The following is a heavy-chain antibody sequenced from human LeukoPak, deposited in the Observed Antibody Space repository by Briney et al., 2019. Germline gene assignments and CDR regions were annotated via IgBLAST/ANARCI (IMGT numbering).Heavy chain of an antibody. Sequence: GGSLRLSCAASGFTVSSNYMSWVRQAPGKGLEWVSVIYSGGSTYYADSVKGRFTISRDNSKNTLYLQMNSLRAEDTAVYYCAKDKRILLWFGELPRAGAFDIWGQGTMVTVSS. D-gene: IGHD3-10*01. J-gene: IGHJ3*02. CDR1: GFTVSSNY. V-gene: IGHV3-53*01. CDR3: AKDKRILLWFGELPRAGAFDI. CDR2: IYSGGST.